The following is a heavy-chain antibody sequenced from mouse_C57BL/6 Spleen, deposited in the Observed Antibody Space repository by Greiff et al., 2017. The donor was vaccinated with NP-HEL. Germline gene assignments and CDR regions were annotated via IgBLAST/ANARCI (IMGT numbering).Heavy chain of an antibody. Sequence: EVKLMESGGGLVKPGGSLKLSCAASGFTFSDYGMHWVRQAPEKGLEWVAYISSGSSTIYYADTVKGRFTISRDNAKNTLFLQMTSLRSEDTAMYYCARRENDYDVDWFAYWGQGTLVTVSA. CDR2: ISSGSSTI. CDR1: GFTFSDYG. CDR3: ARRENDYDVDWFAY. J-gene: IGHJ3*01. D-gene: IGHD2-4*01. V-gene: IGHV5-17*01.